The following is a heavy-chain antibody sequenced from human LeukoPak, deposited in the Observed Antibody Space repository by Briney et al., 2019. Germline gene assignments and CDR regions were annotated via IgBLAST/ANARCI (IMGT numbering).Heavy chain of an antibody. CDR2: IYRSGST. V-gene: IGHV4-38-2*01. Sequence: NPSETLSLTCAVSGYSISSGYYWGWIRQPPGKGLEWIGSIYRSGSTYYNPSLKSRVTISVDTSKNQFSLKLSSVTAADTAVYYCARNTGLRYFDYWGQGTLVTVSS. CDR3: ARNTGLRYFDY. CDR1: GYSISSGYY. D-gene: IGHD3-9*01. J-gene: IGHJ4*02.